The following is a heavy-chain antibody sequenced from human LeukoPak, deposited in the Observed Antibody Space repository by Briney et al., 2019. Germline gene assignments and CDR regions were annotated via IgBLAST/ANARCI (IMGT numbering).Heavy chain of an antibody. V-gene: IGHV1-18*01. CDR3: ARDLYSRRMNYHGSGSYFAY. J-gene: IGHJ4*02. CDR2: ISGYNGNT. Sequence: GASVKVSCKASGYTFASYGISWVRQAPGQGLDWMGWISGYNGNTHYEQKLQGRVTMTTDTSTSTAYMELRSLRSDDTAVYYCARDLYSRRMNYHGSGSYFAYWGQGTLVTVSS. D-gene: IGHD3-10*01. CDR1: GYTFASYG.